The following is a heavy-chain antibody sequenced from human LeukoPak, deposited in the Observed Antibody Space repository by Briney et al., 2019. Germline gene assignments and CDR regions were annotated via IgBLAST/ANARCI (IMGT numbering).Heavy chain of an antibody. D-gene: IGHD6-13*01. CDR1: GHTFTGYY. J-gene: IGHJ4*02. Sequence: GASVKVSCKSSGHTFTGYYMHWVRQAPGQGLEWMGWINPNTTGTVYAQKFQGRVTMTRDTSISTAYMELSSLRSDDTALYYCARSSSWYKKCFDYWGQGTLVTVSS. V-gene: IGHV1-2*02. CDR2: INPNTTGT. CDR3: ARSSSWYKKCFDY.